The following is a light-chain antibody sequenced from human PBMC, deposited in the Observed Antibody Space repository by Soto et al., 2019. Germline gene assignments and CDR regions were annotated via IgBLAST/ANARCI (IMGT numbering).Light chain of an antibody. V-gene: IGKV3D-15*01. CDR2: YIS. CDR3: QQHHQWHIT. CDR1: QSAGNF. J-gene: IGKJ5*01. Sequence: EIVMTQSPATLSVSPGEPASLSCRASQSAGNFLAWYQQKPGQAPRLLIYYISTRATGIPARFSGSGSGTKFTLTIISLQSEDSAVHYCQQHHQWHITFGQGPRLEIK.